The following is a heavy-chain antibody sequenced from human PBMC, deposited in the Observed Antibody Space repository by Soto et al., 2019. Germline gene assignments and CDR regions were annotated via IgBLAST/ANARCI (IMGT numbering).Heavy chain of an antibody. V-gene: IGHV3-23*01. CDR1: GFIFSTNA. J-gene: IGHJ4*02. Sequence: EVQVLESGGGLVQPGGSLRLSCAASGFIFSTNAMTWVRQAPGKGLEWVSSISGGGGTIYYTDSVKGRFTISRDNSKNTLDLQMKSLRAEDTAVYYCAKERGSTWSVYYFDYWGQGTLVTVSS. CDR3: AKERGSTWSVYYFDY. CDR2: ISGGGGTI. D-gene: IGHD6-13*01.